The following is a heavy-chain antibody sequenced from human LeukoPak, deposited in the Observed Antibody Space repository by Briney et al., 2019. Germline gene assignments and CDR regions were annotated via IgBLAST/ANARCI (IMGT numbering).Heavy chain of an antibody. J-gene: IGHJ4*02. Sequence: GSLRLSCAASGFSFSSYSMNWVRQAPGKGLEWIGEIYHSGSTNYNPSLKSRVTISVDKSKNQFSLKLSSVTAADTAVYYCARVALYYDSSGFDYWGQGTLVTVSS. CDR1: GFSFSSYS. V-gene: IGHV4-4*02. CDR2: IYHSGST. D-gene: IGHD3-22*01. CDR3: ARVALYYDSSGFDY.